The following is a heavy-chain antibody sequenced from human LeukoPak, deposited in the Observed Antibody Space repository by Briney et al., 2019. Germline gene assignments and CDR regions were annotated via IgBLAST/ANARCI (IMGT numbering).Heavy chain of an antibody. CDR1: GFTFSSYA. J-gene: IGHJ6*02. V-gene: IGHV3-23*01. CDR3: AKEACSSTSCYVGYYYYYYGMDV. Sequence: GGSLRLSCAASGFTFSSYAMIWVRQAPGKGLDWVSSISDNGDDTYYADSVKGRFTISRDNSKNTLYLQMNSLRAEDTAVYYCAKEACSSTSCYVGYYYYYYGMDVWGQGTTVTVSS. CDR2: ISDNGDDT. D-gene: IGHD2-2*01.